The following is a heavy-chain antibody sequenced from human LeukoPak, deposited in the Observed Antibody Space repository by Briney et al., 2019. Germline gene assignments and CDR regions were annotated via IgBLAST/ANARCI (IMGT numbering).Heavy chain of an antibody. CDR2: IYYSGST. CDR1: GGSISSYY. Sequence: KPSETLSLTCTVSGGSISSYYWSWIRQPPGKGLEWIGYIYYSGSTNYNPSLKNRVTISVDTSKNQFSLKLSSVTAADTAVYYCARYTYYYDSSGYEYYFDYWGQGTLVTVSS. CDR3: ARYTYYYDSSGYEYYFDY. J-gene: IGHJ4*02. V-gene: IGHV4-59*01. D-gene: IGHD3-22*01.